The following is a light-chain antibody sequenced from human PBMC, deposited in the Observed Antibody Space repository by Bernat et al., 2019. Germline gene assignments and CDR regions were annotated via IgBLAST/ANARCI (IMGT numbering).Light chain of an antibody. CDR2: KAS. CDR1: QSISTW. Sequence: IQMTQSPSTLSASVGDTVTITCRASQSISTWLAWYQQTPGKAPTVLISKASNLETGVPSRFSCSGSGTEFTLTISSLQPDDFGTYYCQHYSSYPVTFGQGSKLEI. J-gene: IGKJ2*01. CDR3: QHYSSYPVT. V-gene: IGKV1-5*03.